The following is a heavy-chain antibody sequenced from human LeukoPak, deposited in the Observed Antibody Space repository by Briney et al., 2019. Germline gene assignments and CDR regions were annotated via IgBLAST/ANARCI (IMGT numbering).Heavy chain of an antibody. D-gene: IGHD3-10*01. V-gene: IGHV4-34*01. CDR3: SYYGSGDY. Sequence: SETLSLTCAVYGGSFSGFYWSWIRQPPGKGLEWIGEINRSGSTNYNPSLKSRVTISVDTSKNQFSLKLSSVTAADTAVYYCSYYGSGDYWGQGTLVTVSS. J-gene: IGHJ4*02. CDR2: INRSGST. CDR1: GGSFSGFY.